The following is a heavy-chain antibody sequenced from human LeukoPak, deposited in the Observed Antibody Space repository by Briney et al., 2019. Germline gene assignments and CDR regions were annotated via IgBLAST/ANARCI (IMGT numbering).Heavy chain of an antibody. CDR2: ISSSGSTI. D-gene: IGHD3-10*01. V-gene: IGHV3-48*03. CDR3: AGDLISGSGSLGY. Sequence: TGGSLRLSCAASGFTFSSYEMNWVRQAPGKGLEWVSYISSSGSTIYYADSVKGRFTISRDNAKTTLYLQMNSLRDEDTAVYYCAGDLISGSGSLGYWGQGTLVTVSS. CDR1: GFTFSSYE. J-gene: IGHJ4*02.